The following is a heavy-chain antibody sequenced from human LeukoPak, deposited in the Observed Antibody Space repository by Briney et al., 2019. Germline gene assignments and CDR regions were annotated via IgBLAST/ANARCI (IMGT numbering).Heavy chain of an antibody. CDR3: ARHQWLPLNWFDP. J-gene: IGHJ5*02. CDR1: GFTFSSYE. CDR2: ISSSGSTI. Sequence: GGSLRLSCAASGFTFSSYEMNWVRQAPGKGLEWVSYISSSGSTIYYADSVKGRFTISRDNAKNSLYLQMNSLRAEDTAVYYCARHQWLPLNWFDPWGQGTLVTVSS. V-gene: IGHV3-48*03. D-gene: IGHD6-19*01.